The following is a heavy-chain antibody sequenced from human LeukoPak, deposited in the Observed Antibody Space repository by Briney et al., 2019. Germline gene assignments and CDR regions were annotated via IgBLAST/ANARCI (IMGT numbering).Heavy chain of an antibody. J-gene: IGHJ2*01. CDR3: ARSPSEWLYWYFDL. CDR2: INPNSGGT. Sequence: ASVKVSCKASGYTFTGYYMHWVRQAPGQGLEWMGWINPNSGGTNYAQKFQGWVTMTRDTSISTAYMELSRLRSDDTAVYYCARSPSEWLYWYFDLWGRGTPVTVSS. D-gene: IGHD5-12*01. V-gene: IGHV1-2*04. CDR1: GYTFTGYY.